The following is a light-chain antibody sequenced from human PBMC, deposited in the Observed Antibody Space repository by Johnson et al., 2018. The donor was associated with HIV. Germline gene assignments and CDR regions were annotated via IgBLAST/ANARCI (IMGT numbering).Light chain of an antibody. CDR1: SSNIGKNY. CDR2: ENN. CDR3: GTWDSRLSAWS. V-gene: IGLV1-51*02. Sequence: QAVLTQPPSVSAAPGQKVTISCSGSSSNIGKNYVSWYQQLPGTAPKLLIYENNKRPSGIPDLFSGSKSGTSATLGITGLPTGDEADYYCGTWDSRLSAWSFGTGTKVAVL. J-gene: IGLJ1*01.